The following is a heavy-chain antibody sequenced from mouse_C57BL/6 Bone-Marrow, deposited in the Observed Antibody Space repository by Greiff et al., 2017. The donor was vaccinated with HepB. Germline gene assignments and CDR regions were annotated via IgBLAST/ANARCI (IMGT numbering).Heavy chain of an antibody. CDR1: GYTFTGYW. J-gene: IGHJ2*01. CDR2: ILPGSGST. D-gene: IGHD1-1*02. CDR3: ARGGRSANDGVFDF. Sequence: QVQLQQSGAELMKPGASVKLSCKATGYTFTGYWIEWVKQRPGHGLEWIGEILPGSGSTNYNEKFKGKATFTADTSSNTAYMQLSSLTTQDSAIYYCARGGRSANDGVFDFWYQGTTLTVSA. V-gene: IGHV1-9*01.